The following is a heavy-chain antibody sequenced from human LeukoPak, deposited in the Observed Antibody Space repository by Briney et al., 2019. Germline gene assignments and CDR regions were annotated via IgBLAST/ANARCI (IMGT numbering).Heavy chain of an antibody. D-gene: IGHD6-13*01. V-gene: IGHV1-69*13. CDR2: IIPIIGTA. Sequence: SVKVSCKASGGTFISYAISWVRQAPGQGLEWMGGIIPIIGTANSAQKFQGRVTITADESTSTAYMELSSLTSGDTAVYYCARVNVTKPDIAAAGTSYYYYGMDVWGQGTTVTVSS. CDR3: ARVNVTKPDIAAAGTSYYYYGMDV. CDR1: GGTFISYA. J-gene: IGHJ6*02.